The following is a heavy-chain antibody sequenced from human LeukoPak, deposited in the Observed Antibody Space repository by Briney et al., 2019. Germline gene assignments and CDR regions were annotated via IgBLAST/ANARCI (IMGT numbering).Heavy chain of an antibody. Sequence: PGGSLRLSCAASGFTFSSYAMHWVRQAPGKGLEWVAVILYDGGNTYYADSVKGRFTISRDNSKNTLYLQLNSLRAEDTAVYYCARDSTYYYGSGSSGPHYFDYWGQGTLVTVSS. CDR1: GFTFSSYA. V-gene: IGHV3-30*01. CDR3: ARDSTYYYGSGSSGPHYFDY. CDR2: ILYDGGNT. D-gene: IGHD3-10*01. J-gene: IGHJ4*02.